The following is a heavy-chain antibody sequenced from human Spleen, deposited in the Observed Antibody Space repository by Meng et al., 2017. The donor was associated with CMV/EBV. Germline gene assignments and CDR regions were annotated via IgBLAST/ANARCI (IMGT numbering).Heavy chain of an antibody. V-gene: IGHV4-34*01. CDR3: ARLAPSYSSSWQSYYYYYGMDV. D-gene: IGHD6-6*01. Sequence: GSLRLSCAVYGGSFSDYYWSWIRQPPGKGLEWIGEINHSGSTNYNPSLKSRVTISVDTSKNQFSLKLSSVTAADTAVYYCARLAPSYSSSWQSYYYYYGMDVWGQGTTVTVSS. CDR1: GGSFSDYY. CDR2: INHSGST. J-gene: IGHJ6*02.